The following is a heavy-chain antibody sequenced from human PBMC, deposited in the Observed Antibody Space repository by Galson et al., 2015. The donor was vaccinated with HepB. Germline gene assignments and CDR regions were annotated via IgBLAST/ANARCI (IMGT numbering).Heavy chain of an antibody. V-gene: IGHV3-30-3*01. CDR2: ISYDGSNK. D-gene: IGHD3-3*01. CDR1: GFTFSSYA. CDR3: AREAIFGVVIYSDY. J-gene: IGHJ4*02. Sequence: SLRLSCAASGFTFSSYAMHWVRQAPGKGLEWVAVISYDGSNKYCADSVKGRFTISRDNSKNTLYLQMNSLRAEDTAVYYCAREAIFGVVIYSDYWGQGTLVTVSS.